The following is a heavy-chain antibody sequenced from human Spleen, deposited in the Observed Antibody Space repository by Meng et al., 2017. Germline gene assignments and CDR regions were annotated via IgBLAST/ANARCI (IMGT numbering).Heavy chain of an antibody. Sequence: GESLKISCAASGFTFSSYAIHWVRQAPDKGLQWVAIMSDDGSIRYYADSVKGRFTISRDNAKNTLYLQMNSLRAEDTAVYYCARVRGYSGSYDFDYWGQGTLVNVSS. D-gene: IGHD1-26*01. J-gene: IGHJ4*02. V-gene: IGHV3-30*07. CDR1: GFTFSSYA. CDR2: MSDDGSIR. CDR3: ARVRGYSGSYDFDY.